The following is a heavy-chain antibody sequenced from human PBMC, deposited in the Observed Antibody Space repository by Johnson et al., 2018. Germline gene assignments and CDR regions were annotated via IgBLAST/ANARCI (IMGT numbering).Heavy chain of an antibody. D-gene: IGHD6-13*01. CDR3: AREAGKRDAYYYYGMDV. CDR1: GGTFSSYA. Sequence: QVQLVESGAEVKKPGSSVKVSCKASGGTFSSYAISWVRQAPGQGLEWMGGIIPIFGTANYAQKFQGRVTITADDSTSTAYMELSSLRAEDTAGYYCAREAGKRDAYYYYGMDVWGQGTTVTVSS. J-gene: IGHJ6*02. V-gene: IGHV1-69*01. CDR2: IIPIFGTA.